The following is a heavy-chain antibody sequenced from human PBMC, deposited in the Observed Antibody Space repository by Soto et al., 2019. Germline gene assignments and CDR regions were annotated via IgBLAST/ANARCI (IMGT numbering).Heavy chain of an antibody. CDR3: AGDVHGDRCS. V-gene: IGHV1-18*01. J-gene: IGHJ1*01. D-gene: IGHD4-17*01. Sequence: QVQLVQSGAEVKKPGASVKVSCKASGYTFTSYGISWVRQAPGQGLEWRGWFSAYNGNTTYAQKLQGGVTRTPDTSTSTAYMELRSPSSDATAVYHGAGDVHGDRCSWGRGSLVTVSS. CDR1: GYTFTSYG. CDR2: FSAYNGNT.